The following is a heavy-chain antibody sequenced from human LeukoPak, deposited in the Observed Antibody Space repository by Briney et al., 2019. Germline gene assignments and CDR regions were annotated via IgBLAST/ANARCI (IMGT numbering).Heavy chain of an antibody. Sequence: ASVKVSCKASGYTFTSYYIHWVRQAPGQGLEWMGLINPSGGRTNYAQRFQGRVTMTRDMSISTAYMELSRLRSDDTAVYYCARVWWHTNWFDPWGQGTLVTVSS. J-gene: IGHJ5*02. V-gene: IGHV1-46*01. CDR3: ARVWWHTNWFDP. CDR2: INPSGGRT. CDR1: GYTFTSYY. D-gene: IGHD4/OR15-4a*01.